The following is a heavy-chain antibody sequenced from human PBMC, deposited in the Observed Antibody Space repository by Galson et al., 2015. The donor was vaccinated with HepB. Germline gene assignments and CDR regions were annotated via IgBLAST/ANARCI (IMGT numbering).Heavy chain of an antibody. Sequence: ETLSLTCAVYGASISSSNWWSWVRQPPGKGLEWIGEIYHSGSTYYNPSLKSRATISVDRSKNQFSLKLSSVTAADTAVYYCASWARSADAFDIWGQGTMVTVSS. CDR3: ASWARSADAFDI. D-gene: IGHD2-15*01. CDR2: IYHSGST. J-gene: IGHJ3*02. V-gene: IGHV4-4*02. CDR1: GASISSSNW.